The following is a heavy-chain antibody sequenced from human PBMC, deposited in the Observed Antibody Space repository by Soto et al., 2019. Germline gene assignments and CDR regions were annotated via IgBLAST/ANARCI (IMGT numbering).Heavy chain of an antibody. J-gene: IGHJ4*02. CDR2: ISYDGSNQ. CDR3: ARDDYASTGRNSGFDY. CDR1: GFTFRNYA. V-gene: IGHV3-30-3*01. D-gene: IGHD3-22*01. Sequence: QVQLVESGGGVVQPGKSLRLSCAASGFTFRNYAMHWVRQVRQAPGQGLEWVAVISYDGSNQFYADSVKGRFTISRDDSKNTLYLQMNSLRADDTAVYYCARDDYASTGRNSGFDYWGQGTLVTASS.